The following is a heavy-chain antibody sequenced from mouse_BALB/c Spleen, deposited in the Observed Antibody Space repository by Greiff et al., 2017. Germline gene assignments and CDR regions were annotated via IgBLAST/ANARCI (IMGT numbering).Heavy chain of an antibody. D-gene: IGHD1-1*01. J-gene: IGHJ1*01. Sequence: EVHLVESGGGLVKPGGSLKLSCAASGFTFSSYAMSWVRQTPEKRLEWVATISSGGSYTYYPDSVKGRFTISRDNAKNTLYLQMSSLRSEDTAMYYCARHCFTTERYFDVWGAGTTVTVSS. V-gene: IGHV5-9-3*01. CDR3: ARHCFTTERYFDV. CDR2: ISSGGSYT. CDR1: GFTFSSYA.